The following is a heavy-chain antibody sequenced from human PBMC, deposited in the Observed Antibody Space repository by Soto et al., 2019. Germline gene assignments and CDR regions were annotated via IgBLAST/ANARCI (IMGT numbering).Heavy chain of an antibody. V-gene: IGHV4-31*03. J-gene: IGHJ6*02. CDR2: IYYSGTT. CDR3: AASCVGCGGFNYYGMDV. CDR1: GASISSGGYY. D-gene: IGHD2-21*01. Sequence: PSETLSLTCSVSGASISSGGYYWNWIRQHPGKCLEWIGYIYYSGTTYYNPSLKSRVTISVDTSKNQFSLKLSSVTAADTAVYYCAASCVGCGGFNYYGMDVWGQGTTVT.